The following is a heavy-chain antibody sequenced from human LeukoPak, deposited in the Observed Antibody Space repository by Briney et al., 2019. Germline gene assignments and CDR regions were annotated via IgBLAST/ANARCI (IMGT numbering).Heavy chain of an antibody. CDR3: AKVEYYYGSGSYRGPYYFDY. CDR1: GFTFSSYG. J-gene: IGHJ4*02. D-gene: IGHD3-10*01. CDR2: ISYDGSNK. V-gene: IGHV3-30*18. Sequence: GGSLRLSCAASGFTFSSYGMHWVRQAPGKGLEWVAVISYDGSNKYYADSVKGRFTISRDNSKNTLYLQMNSLRAEDTAVYYCAKVEYYYGSGSYRGPYYFDYWGQGTLVTVSS.